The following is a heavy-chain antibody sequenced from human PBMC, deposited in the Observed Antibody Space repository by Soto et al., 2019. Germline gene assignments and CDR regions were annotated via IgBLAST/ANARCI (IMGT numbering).Heavy chain of an antibody. CDR3: ASSIAARAYFDY. Sequence: GSLRLSCAASGFTFSSYAMHWVRQAPGKGLEWVAVISYDGSNKYYADSVKGRFTISRDNSKNTLYLQMNSLRAEDTAVYYCASSIAARAYFDYWGQGTLVTVSS. V-gene: IGHV3-30-3*01. CDR2: ISYDGSNK. J-gene: IGHJ4*02. CDR1: GFTFSSYA. D-gene: IGHD6-6*01.